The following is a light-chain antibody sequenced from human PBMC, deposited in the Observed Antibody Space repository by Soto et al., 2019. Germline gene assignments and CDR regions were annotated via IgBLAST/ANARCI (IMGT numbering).Light chain of an antibody. CDR2: DAS. CDR3: QQYKSYPWT. Sequence: EIQMTQSPSTLSASVGDRVTITCRASQSVSYWLAWYQQKPGKAPKLLVHDASTLLSGVPSRFSGSVSGTEFILTIGSLQPDDFATYYCQQYKSYPWTFGQGIKV. CDR1: QSVSYW. V-gene: IGKV1-5*01. J-gene: IGKJ1*01.